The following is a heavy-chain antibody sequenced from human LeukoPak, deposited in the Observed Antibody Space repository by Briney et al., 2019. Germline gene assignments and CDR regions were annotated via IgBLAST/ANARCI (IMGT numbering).Heavy chain of an antibody. CDR1: GFTFSSYW. Sequence: PGGSLRLSCAASGFTFSSYWMSWVRQAPGKGLEWVANIKQDGSEKYYVDSVKGRFTISRDNAKNSLYLQMNSLRAEDTAVYYCAREYCSGGSCYYFDYGGQGTLVTVSS. CDR2: IKQDGSEK. CDR3: AREYCSGGSCYYFDY. J-gene: IGHJ4*02. D-gene: IGHD2-15*01. V-gene: IGHV3-7*01.